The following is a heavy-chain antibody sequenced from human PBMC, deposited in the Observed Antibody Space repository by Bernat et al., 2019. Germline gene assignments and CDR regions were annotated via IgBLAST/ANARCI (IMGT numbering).Heavy chain of an antibody. CDR1: GFTFSSYG. Sequence: QVQLVESGGGVVQPGRSLRLSCAASGFTFSSYGMHWVRQAPGKGLEWVAVIWYDGSNKYYADSVKGRFTISRDNSKNTLYLQMNSLSAEDTAVYYCARESYDSSSSHDAFDIWGQGTIVTVSS. J-gene: IGHJ3*02. D-gene: IGHD3-22*01. V-gene: IGHV3-33*01. CDR2: IWYDGSNK. CDR3: ARESYDSSSSHDAFDI.